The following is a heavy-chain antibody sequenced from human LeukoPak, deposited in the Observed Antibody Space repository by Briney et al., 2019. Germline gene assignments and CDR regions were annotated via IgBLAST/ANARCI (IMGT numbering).Heavy chain of an antibody. CDR3: ARSSGPEWPLSY. CDR2: IQNSGTS. J-gene: IGHJ4*02. D-gene: IGHD3-3*01. Sequence: SETLSLTCTVSGGSISNYYWNWIRQPPGKGLEWIGHIQNSGTSNYNPSLKSRVTTSVDPSKNQFSLKLTSVTAADTAVYYCARSSGPEWPLSYWGQGKLVAVSS. V-gene: IGHV4-59*01. CDR1: GGSISNYY.